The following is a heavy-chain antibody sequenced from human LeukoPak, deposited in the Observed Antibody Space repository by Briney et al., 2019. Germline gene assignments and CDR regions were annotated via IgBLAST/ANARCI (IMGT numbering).Heavy chain of an antibody. CDR3: ARSHWDYDILTGYYPFDY. J-gene: IGHJ4*02. D-gene: IGHD3-9*01. CDR1: GGTFSSYA. V-gene: IGHV1-69*13. CDR2: IIPIFGTA. Sequence: GASVKVSCKASGGTFSSYAISWVRQAPGQGLEWMGGIIPIFGTANYAQKFQGRVTITADESTSTAYMELSSLRSEDTAVYYCARSHWDYDILTGYYPFDYWGQGTLVTVSS.